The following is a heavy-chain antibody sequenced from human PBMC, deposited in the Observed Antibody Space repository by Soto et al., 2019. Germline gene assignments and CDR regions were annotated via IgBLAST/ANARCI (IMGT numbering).Heavy chain of an antibody. Sequence: TLSLTCTVSGGSSSSYYWSWIRQPPGKGLEWIGYIYYSGSTNYNPSLKGRVTISVDTSKNQFSLKLSSVTAADTAVYYCAREIDGYNFPWGQGTLVNVSS. CDR1: GGSSSSYY. CDR2: IYYSGST. V-gene: IGHV4-59*01. D-gene: IGHD5-12*01. J-gene: IGHJ5*02. CDR3: AREIDGYNFP.